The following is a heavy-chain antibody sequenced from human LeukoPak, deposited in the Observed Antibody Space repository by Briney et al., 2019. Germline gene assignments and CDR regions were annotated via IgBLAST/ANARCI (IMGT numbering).Heavy chain of an antibody. CDR3: ARDLVSYYNYYMDV. Sequence: GGSLRLSCAASGVTFSTYSMNWVRQAPGKGVERVSYISSRGSSIDYGDSVKGRFTISRDNARNSLYLQMNSLRVEDTAVYYCARDLVSYYNYYMDVWGKGTTVTVSS. J-gene: IGHJ6*03. CDR1: GVTFSTYS. CDR2: ISSRGSSI. V-gene: IGHV3-48*01. D-gene: IGHD3-16*01.